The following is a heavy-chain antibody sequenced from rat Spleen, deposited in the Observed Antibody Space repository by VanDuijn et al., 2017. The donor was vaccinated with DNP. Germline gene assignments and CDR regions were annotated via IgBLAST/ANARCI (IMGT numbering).Heavy chain of an antibody. J-gene: IGHJ2*01. CDR2: MRYNGDT. CDR3: VRGNNGGYDY. V-gene: IGHV2-63*01. Sequence: QVQLKESGPGLVQPSQTLSLTCTVSGFSLTNYHVHWVRQPSGKGLEWMGRMRYNGDTSYNSALKSRLSISRDTSKNQVILKMNSLQTEDIASYYCVRGNNGGYDYWCQGVMFTVSS. D-gene: IGHD1-11*01. CDR1: GFSLTNYH.